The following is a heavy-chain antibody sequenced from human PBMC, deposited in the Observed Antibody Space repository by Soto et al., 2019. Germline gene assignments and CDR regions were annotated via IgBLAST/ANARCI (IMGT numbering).Heavy chain of an antibody. J-gene: IGHJ6*02. CDR2: ISGSGGST. CDR3: AKWGGANAYYYYYYGMDV. CDR1: GFTFSSYA. V-gene: IGHV3-23*01. Sequence: GGSLRLSCAASGFTFSSYAMSWVRQAPGKWLEWVSAISGSGGSTYYADSVKGRFSISRDNSKNTLYLQMNSLRAEDTAVYYCAKWGGANAYYYYYYGMDVWGQGXTVT. D-gene: IGHD1-26*01.